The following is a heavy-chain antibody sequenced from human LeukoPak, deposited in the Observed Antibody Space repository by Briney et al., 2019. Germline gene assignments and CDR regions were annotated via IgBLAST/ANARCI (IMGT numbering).Heavy chain of an antibody. CDR3: AKDHISQYYYDSGGPHHDAFDI. D-gene: IGHD3-22*01. Sequence: PGGSLRLSCAASGFTFSSYAMSWVRQAPGKGLEWVSAISGSGGSTYYADSVKGRFTISRDNSKNTLYLQMNSLRAEDTAVYYCAKDHISQYYYDSGGPHHDAFDIWGQGTMVTVSS. V-gene: IGHV3-23*01. CDR2: ISGSGGST. J-gene: IGHJ3*02. CDR1: GFTFSSYA.